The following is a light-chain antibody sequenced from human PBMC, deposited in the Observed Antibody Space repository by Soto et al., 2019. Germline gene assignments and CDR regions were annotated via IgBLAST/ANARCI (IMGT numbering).Light chain of an antibody. CDR2: DAS. CDR3: QNYNNVPFI. CDR1: HGIGKS. J-gene: IGKJ4*01. Sequence: DFQMTQSPPSLSACVGDRVTVTCRASHGIGKSLAWYQQKPGKSPRLLIYDASTLQSGVTARFSGSGSGTDFTLAISTLRPEDVASYYCQNYNNVPFIFGGGTKVEVK. V-gene: IGKV1-27*01.